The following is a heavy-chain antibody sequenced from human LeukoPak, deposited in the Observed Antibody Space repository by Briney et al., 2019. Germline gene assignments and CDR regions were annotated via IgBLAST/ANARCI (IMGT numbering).Heavy chain of an antibody. CDR1: GFTFSSYA. Sequence: GGSLRLSCAASGFTFSSYAMSWVRQAPGKGLEWVSSITDSGGGTYYADSVKGRFTISRDNSKNTLYLQMNSLRAEDTAVYYCGKREKYYFAFWGQGTLVTVSS. CDR2: ITDSGGGT. J-gene: IGHJ4*02. CDR3: GKREKYYFAF. V-gene: IGHV3-23*01.